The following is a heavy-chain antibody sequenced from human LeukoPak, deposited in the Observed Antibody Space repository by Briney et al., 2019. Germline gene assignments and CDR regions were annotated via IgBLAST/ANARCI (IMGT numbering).Heavy chain of an antibody. Sequence: GGSLRLSCAASGFTFSSYSMNWVRQAPGKGLEWVSYISGSSTIIYYADSVKGRFTISRDNAKNSLFLQMNSLRAEDTAIYYCARDLGVGGTIGYWGQGTLVTVSS. J-gene: IGHJ4*02. V-gene: IGHV3-48*04. CDR1: GFTFSSYS. CDR3: ARDLGVGGTIGY. D-gene: IGHD1-26*01. CDR2: ISGSSTII.